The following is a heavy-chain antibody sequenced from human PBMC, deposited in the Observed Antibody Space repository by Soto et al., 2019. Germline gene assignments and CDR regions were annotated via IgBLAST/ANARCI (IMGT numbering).Heavy chain of an antibody. J-gene: IGHJ5*02. D-gene: IGHD6-19*01. CDR3: ARVPSSGWYNP. CDR2: INSDGSST. V-gene: IGHV3-74*01. Sequence: PGGSLRLSCAASGFTFSSYWMHWVRQAPGKGLVWVSRINSDGSSTSYADSVKGRFTISRDNAKTTLYLQMNSLRAEDTAVYYCARVPSSGWYNPWGQGTLVTVSS. CDR1: GFTFSSYW.